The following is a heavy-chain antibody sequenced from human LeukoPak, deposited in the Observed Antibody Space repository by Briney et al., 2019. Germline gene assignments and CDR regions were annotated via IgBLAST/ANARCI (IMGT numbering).Heavy chain of an antibody. D-gene: IGHD6-13*01. CDR1: GGSISSGGYY. CDR3: ARDSTGYIALDV. J-gene: IGHJ6*04. Sequence: SETLSLTCTVSGGSISSGGYYWSWIRQPPGKGLEWIGYIYHSGSTYYNPSLKSRVTISVDRSKNQFSLKLSSVTAADTAVYYCARDSTGYIALDVWGKGTTVTVSS. CDR2: IYHSGST. V-gene: IGHV4-30-2*01.